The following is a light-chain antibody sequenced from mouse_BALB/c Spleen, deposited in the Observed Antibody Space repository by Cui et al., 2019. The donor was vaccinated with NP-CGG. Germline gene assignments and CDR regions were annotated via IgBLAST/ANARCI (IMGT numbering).Light chain of an antibody. CDR3: ALWYSNHWV. J-gene: IGLJ1*01. V-gene: IGLV1*01. CDR1: TGAVTSSNY. CDR2: GTK. Sequence: QAVVTQASALTTSSGETVTLTCRSSTGAVTSSNYANWVQEKPDHLFTGLIGGTKNRTPGVPARFSGSLIGDKAALTITGAQTEDEAIYFCALWYSNHWVFGGGTKLTVL.